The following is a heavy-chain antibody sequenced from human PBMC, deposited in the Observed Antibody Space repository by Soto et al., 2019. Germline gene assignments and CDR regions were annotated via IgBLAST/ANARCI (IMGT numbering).Heavy chain of an antibody. CDR1: GHTFTTYY. D-gene: IGHD2-21*02. CDR2: INPSGGST. Sequence: ASVKVSCKASGHTFTTYYIHWVRQAPGQGLEWMGIINPSGGSTTYAQKFQGRVTVTRDTSTSTVYMELSRLTSEDTAVYYCARGLHTFDIWGQGTMVTVSS. CDR3: ARGLHTFDI. V-gene: IGHV1-46*01. J-gene: IGHJ3*02.